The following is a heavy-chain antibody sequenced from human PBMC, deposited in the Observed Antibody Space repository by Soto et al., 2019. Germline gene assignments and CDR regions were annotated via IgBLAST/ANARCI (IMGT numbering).Heavy chain of an antibody. D-gene: IGHD6-13*01. V-gene: IGHV3-30*18. CDR1: GFTFSSYG. CDR3: AKDRGSDWYYDAFDI. Sequence: PGGSLRLSCAASGFTFSSYGMHWVRQAPGKGLEWVTVISYDGSNKYYADSVKGRFTISRDNSKNTLYLQMNSLTAEGTAVYYCAKDRGSDWYYDAFDIWGQGTMVTVSS. J-gene: IGHJ3*02. CDR2: ISYDGSNK.